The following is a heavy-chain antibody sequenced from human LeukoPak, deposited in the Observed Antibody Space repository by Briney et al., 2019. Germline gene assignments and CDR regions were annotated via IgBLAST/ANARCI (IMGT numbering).Heavy chain of an antibody. CDR2: ISSSGSN. Sequence: NSSETLSLTCTVSGDSISSCDYYWSWIPQPAGKGLVWIGHISSSGSNNYNPSLKSRVTISLDTSKNQFSLKLSSVTAADTAVYYCARAARDYDILAGYGYWGQGILVIVSS. V-gene: IGHV4-61*09. D-gene: IGHD3-9*01. CDR3: ARAARDYDILAGYGY. J-gene: IGHJ4*02. CDR1: GDSISSCDYY.